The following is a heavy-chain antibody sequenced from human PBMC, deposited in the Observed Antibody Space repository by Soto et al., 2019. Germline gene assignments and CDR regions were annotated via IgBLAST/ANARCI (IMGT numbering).Heavy chain of an antibody. V-gene: IGHV4-39*01. CDR3: ASLSVSSGLYPRYFDL. CDR1: GGSISSSSYY. Sequence: QLQLQESGPGLVKPSETLSLTCTVSGGSISSSSYYWGWIRQPPGKGLEWIGSIYYSGSTYNNPSLTSAVTIAVDTSKSRFSLKLSSVTAPDTAVYYCASLSVSSGLYPRYFDLWGRGTLVTVSS. CDR2: IYYSGST. D-gene: IGHD6-19*01. J-gene: IGHJ2*01.